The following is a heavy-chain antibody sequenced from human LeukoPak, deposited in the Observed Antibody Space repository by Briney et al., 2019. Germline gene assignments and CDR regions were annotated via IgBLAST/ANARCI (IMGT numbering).Heavy chain of an antibody. CDR1: GITFSNYW. CDR3: AKGGGKVQDY. CDR2: ISSDGSST. V-gene: IGHV3-74*01. J-gene: IGHJ4*02. D-gene: IGHD4-23*01. Sequence: GGSLRLSCAASGITFSNYWMHWVRQAPGKGLVWVSRISSDGSSTNYADSVKSRFTISRDNAKNTLYLQMNSLRAEDTAVYYCAKGGGKVQDYWGQGTLVTVSS.